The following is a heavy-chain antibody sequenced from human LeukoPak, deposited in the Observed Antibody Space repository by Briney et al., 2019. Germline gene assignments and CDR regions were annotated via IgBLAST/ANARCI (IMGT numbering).Heavy chain of an antibody. J-gene: IGHJ5*02. Sequence: ASVKVSCKASGYTFTGYYMHWVRQAPGQGLERMGWINPNSGGTNYAQKFQGRVTMTRDTSISTAYMELSRLRSDDTAVYYCAVELFGFNWFDPWGQGTLVTVSS. V-gene: IGHV1-2*02. CDR1: GYTFTGYY. CDR2: INPNSGGT. D-gene: IGHD3-10*02. CDR3: AVELFGFNWFDP.